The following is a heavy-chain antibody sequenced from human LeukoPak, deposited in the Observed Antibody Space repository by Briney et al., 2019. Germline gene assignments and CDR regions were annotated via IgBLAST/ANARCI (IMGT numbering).Heavy chain of an antibody. V-gene: IGHV1-69*10. J-gene: IGHJ5*02. CDR1: GGTFSSYT. CDR3: ARNDYYDSSGYHYWFDP. D-gene: IGHD3-22*01. Sequence: SVKVSSKASGGTFSSYTISWVRQAPGQGLEWMGGIIPILGIANYAQKFQGRVTITADKSTSTAYMELSSLRSEDTAVYYCARNDYYDSSGYHYWFDPWGQGTLVTVSS. CDR2: IIPILGIA.